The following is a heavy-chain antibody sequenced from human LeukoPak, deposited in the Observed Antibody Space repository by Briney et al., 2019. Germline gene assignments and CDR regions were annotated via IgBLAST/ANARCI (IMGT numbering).Heavy chain of an antibody. Sequence: SETLSLTCTVSGGSISSYYWSWIRQPAGKGLEWIGRIYTSGSTNYNPSLKSRVTMSVDTSKNQFSLKLSSVTAADTAVYYCARGGYYDFWSGVDAFDIWGQGTMVTVSS. CDR1: GGSISSYY. CDR2: IYTSGST. CDR3: ARGGYYDFWSGVDAFDI. D-gene: IGHD3-3*01. V-gene: IGHV4-4*07. J-gene: IGHJ3*02.